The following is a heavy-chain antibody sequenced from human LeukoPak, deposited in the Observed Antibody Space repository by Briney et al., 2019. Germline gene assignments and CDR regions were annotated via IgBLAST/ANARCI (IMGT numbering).Heavy chain of an antibody. CDR2: IYYSGST. V-gene: IGHV4-59*01. CDR3: ARLKYYYDSSGYRAEYFQH. D-gene: IGHD3-22*01. Sequence: PSETLSLTCTVSGGSISSYYWSWIRQPPGKGLEWIGYIYYSGSTNYSPSLKSRVTISVDTSKNQLSLKLSSVTAADTAVYYCARLKYYYDSSGYRAEYFQHWGQGTLVTASS. J-gene: IGHJ1*01. CDR1: GGSISSYY.